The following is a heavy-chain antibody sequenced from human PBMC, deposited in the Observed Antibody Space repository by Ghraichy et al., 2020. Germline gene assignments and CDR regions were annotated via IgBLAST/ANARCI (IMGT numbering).Heavy chain of an antibody. J-gene: IGHJ6*02. CDR2: IYQRGRI. CDR3: AGWVPAVSGDYFFGGDV. V-gene: IGHV4-59*11. CDR1: GASITDHF. D-gene: IGHD2-2*01. Sequence: SETLSLTCSVSGASITDHFWTWIRRPPGKGLEWIGYIYQRGRINYSPSLKSRVTMSVDTSKNQFSLNLNSVTAADTAVYYCAGWVPAVSGDYFFGGDVWGQGTTVTV.